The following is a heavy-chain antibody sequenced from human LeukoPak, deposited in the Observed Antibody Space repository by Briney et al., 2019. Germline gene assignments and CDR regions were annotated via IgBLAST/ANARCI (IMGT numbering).Heavy chain of an antibody. D-gene: IGHD3-16*01. J-gene: IGHJ4*02. CDR2: INMYTANP. CDR1: GYTFTRYA. Sequence: VASVKVSFKASGYTFTRYAINWLRQAPGQGLEWMGWINMYTANPAYAQGFTERFVFSLDTSVTTAYLQISNLKTEDTAVYYCARHDNDDDFDYWGQGTLVTVSS. CDR3: ARHDNDDDFDY. V-gene: IGHV7-4-1*02.